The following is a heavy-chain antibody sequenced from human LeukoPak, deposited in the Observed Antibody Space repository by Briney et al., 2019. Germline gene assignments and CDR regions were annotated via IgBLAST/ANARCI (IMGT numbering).Heavy chain of an antibody. CDR1: GYTFTSYG. CDR3: TRDAYCTNGVCYLRY. D-gene: IGHD2-8*01. V-gene: IGHV1-18*01. Sequence: ASVKVSCKASGYTFTSYGISWVRQAPGQGLEWMGWISAYNGNTNYAQKLQGRVTMTTDTSPSTAYMELRSLRSDDTAVYYCTRDAYCTNGVCYLRYWGQGTLVTVSS. J-gene: IGHJ4*02. CDR2: ISAYNGNT.